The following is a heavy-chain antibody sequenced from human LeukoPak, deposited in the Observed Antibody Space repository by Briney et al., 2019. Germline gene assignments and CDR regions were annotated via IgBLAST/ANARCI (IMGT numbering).Heavy chain of an antibody. Sequence: QSGGSLRLSCAASGFTFRSYGMHWVRQAPGKGLEWVAVISYDGSNKYYADSVKGRFTISRDNSKNTLYLQMNSLRAEDTAVYYCAKSGGSSGKALGYWGQGTLVTVSS. J-gene: IGHJ4*02. D-gene: IGHD3-22*01. CDR3: AKSGGSSGKALGY. V-gene: IGHV3-30*18. CDR2: ISYDGSNK. CDR1: GFTFRSYG.